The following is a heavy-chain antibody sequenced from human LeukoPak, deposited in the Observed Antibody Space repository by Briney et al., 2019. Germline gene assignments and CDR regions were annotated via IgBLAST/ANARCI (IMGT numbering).Heavy chain of an antibody. CDR2: ISSSSSYI. CDR3: AREATVNIVVVPAPNWFDP. CDR1: GFTFSSYS. V-gene: IGHV3-21*01. Sequence: GGSLRLSCAASGFTFSSYSMNWVRQAPGKGLEWVSSISSSSSYIYYADSAKGRFTISRDNAKNSLYLQMNSLRAEDTAVYYCAREATVNIVVVPAPNWFDPWGQGTLVTVSS. J-gene: IGHJ5*02. D-gene: IGHD2-2*01.